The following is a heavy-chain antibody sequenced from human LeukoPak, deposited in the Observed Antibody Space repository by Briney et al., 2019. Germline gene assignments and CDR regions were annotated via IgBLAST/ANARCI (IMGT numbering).Heavy chain of an antibody. V-gene: IGHV1-69*05. CDR1: GGTFSSYA. J-gene: IGHJ3*02. CDR2: IIPIFGTA. Sequence: ASVKVSCKASGGTFSSYAISWVRQAPGQGLEWMGGIIPIFGTANYAQKFQGRVTITTDESTSTAYMELSSLRSEDMAVYYCASLYCGGDCYSGLGAFDIWGQGTMVTVSS. D-gene: IGHD2-21*01. CDR3: ASLYCGGDCYSGLGAFDI.